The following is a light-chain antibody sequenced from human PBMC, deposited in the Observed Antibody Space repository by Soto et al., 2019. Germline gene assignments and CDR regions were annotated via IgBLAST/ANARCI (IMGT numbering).Light chain of an antibody. J-gene: IGLJ1*01. Sequence: QSVLTQPASVSGSPGQSITISCSGTSSDVGFYNYVSWFQQYPGKAPKLMIFEVTKRPSGVPDRFSGSKSGNTASLTISGLQAEDEADYYCCSYEGRYIYVFGSGTKLTVL. CDR3: CSYEGRYIYV. V-gene: IGLV2-11*01. CDR1: SSDVGFYNY. CDR2: EVT.